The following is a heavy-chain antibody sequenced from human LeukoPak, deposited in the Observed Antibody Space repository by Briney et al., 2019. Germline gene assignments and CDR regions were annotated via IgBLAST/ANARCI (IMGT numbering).Heavy chain of an antibody. V-gene: IGHV3-74*03. CDR1: GFTFSSHW. CDR2: ISPDGSTT. J-gene: IGHJ5*02. Sequence: PGGSLRLSCAASGFTFSSHWMHWVRQAPGKGLVWVSRISPDGSTTKSADSVKGRFTISRDNARSTLFLQLNSLRAEDTAVYYCAREINKWFDPWGQGTLVTVSS. CDR3: AREINKWFDP.